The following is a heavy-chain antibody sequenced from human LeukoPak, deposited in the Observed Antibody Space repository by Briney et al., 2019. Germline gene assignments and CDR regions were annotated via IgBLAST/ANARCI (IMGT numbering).Heavy chain of an antibody. CDR2: ISSSSSYI. CDR3: AKDDYDILTGYYSIDY. V-gene: IGHV3-21*04. Sequence: PGGSLRLSCAASGFTFSSYSMNWVRQAPGKGLEWVSSISSSSSYIYYADSVKGRFTISRDNSKNTLYLQMNSLRAEDTAVYYCAKDDYDILTGYYSIDYWGQGTLVTVSS. CDR1: GFTFSSYS. J-gene: IGHJ4*02. D-gene: IGHD3-9*01.